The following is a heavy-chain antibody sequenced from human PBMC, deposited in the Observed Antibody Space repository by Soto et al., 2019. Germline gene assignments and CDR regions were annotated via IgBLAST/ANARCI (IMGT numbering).Heavy chain of an antibody. D-gene: IGHD7-27*01. Sequence: GESLKISCKASGYTITSECISWLRQMRVKGLEWMGKIDPSDSSTNYSPSFQGHVTMSSDESTSAAYMTWSSLKASDTAMCYCVRILGTGRGILSTVEPWGQGTLVTLSS. CDR2: IDPSDSST. CDR3: VRILGTGRGILSTVEP. J-gene: IGHJ5*02. CDR1: GYTITSEC. V-gene: IGHV5-10-1*01.